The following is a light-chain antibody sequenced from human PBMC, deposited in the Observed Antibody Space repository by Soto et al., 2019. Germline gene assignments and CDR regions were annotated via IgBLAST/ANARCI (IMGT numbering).Light chain of an antibody. Sequence: QSVLTQPPSASGTPGQRVTISCSGSSSNIGGNSVNWYQQFPGTAPKLLIYSNLQRPSGVPDRISASKSGTSASLAISGLQSEDEADYYCATWDDSLNGPVFGGGTKLTVL. CDR2: SNL. CDR1: SSNIGGNS. V-gene: IGLV1-44*01. J-gene: IGLJ3*02. CDR3: ATWDDSLNGPV.